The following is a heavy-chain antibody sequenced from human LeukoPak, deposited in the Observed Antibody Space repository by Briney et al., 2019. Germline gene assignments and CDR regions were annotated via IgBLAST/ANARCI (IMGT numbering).Heavy chain of an antibody. V-gene: IGHV1-8*01. CDR2: MNPSSGNA. CDR1: GYSFSNYD. Sequence: GASVHDTFKSSGYSFSNYDSHGVRQATSQGREGIGWMNPSSGNAGYAQRFHGRVTMTRDTSTSTAYLELSSLTSEDTAVYYCAAHTYYFSSGSFGHWGQGTLVTVSS. CDR3: AAHTYYFSSGSFGH. J-gene: IGHJ4*02. D-gene: IGHD3-10*01.